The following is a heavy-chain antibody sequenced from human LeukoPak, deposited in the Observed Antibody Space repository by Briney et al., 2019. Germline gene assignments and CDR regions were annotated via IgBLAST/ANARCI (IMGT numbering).Heavy chain of an antibody. V-gene: IGHV4-34*01. Sequence: TSETLSLTCAVYGGSFSGYYWSWIRQPPGKGLEWIGEINHSGSTNYNPSFKSRVTISVDTSKNQFSLKLSSVTAADTAVYYCARVLPPGTYYFGYWGQGTLVTVSS. CDR1: GGSFSGYY. J-gene: IGHJ4*02. D-gene: IGHD1-7*01. CDR3: ARVLPPGTYYFGY. CDR2: INHSGST.